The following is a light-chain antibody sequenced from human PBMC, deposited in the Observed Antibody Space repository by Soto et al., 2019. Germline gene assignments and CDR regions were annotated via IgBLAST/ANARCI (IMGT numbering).Light chain of an antibody. V-gene: IGLV1-40*01. Sequence: QSVLTQPPSVSGAPGQRVTISCTGSSSNIGAGYDVHWYQRLPGTAPKVLIYSNNNRPSGVPDRFSGSKSGTSASLAITWLQAEDEADYYCQSYDSSLSGSYVFGTGTKVTVL. CDR2: SNN. J-gene: IGLJ1*01. CDR1: SSNIGAGYD. CDR3: QSYDSSLSGSYV.